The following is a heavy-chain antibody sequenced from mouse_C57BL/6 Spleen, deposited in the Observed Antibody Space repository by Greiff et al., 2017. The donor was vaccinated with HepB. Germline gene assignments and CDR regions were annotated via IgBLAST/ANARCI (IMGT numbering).Heavy chain of an antibody. Sequence: LQESGAELVRPGTSVKVSCKASGYAFTNYLIEWVKQRPGQGLEWIGVINPGSGGTNYNEKFKGKATLTADKSSSTAYMQLSSLTSEDSAVYFCARSQLGYFDYWGQGTTLTVSS. V-gene: IGHV1-54*01. CDR3: ARSQLGYFDY. CDR2: INPGSGGT. D-gene: IGHD4-1*02. CDR1: GYAFTNYL. J-gene: IGHJ2*01.